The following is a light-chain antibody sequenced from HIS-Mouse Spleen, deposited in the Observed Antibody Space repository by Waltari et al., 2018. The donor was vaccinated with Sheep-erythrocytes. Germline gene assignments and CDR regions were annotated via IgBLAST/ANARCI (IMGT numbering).Light chain of an antibody. V-gene: IGLV2-23*01. CDR3: CSYAGSSTPWV. CDR2: EGS. CDR1: SSDVGSYNL. J-gene: IGLJ3*02. Sequence: QSALTQPASVSGSPGQSITISCTGTSSDVGSYNLVSWYQQHPGKAPKLMIYEGSKRRSGVSNRVSGSKSGNTASLTISGLQAEDEADYYCCSYAGSSTPWVFGGGTKLTV.